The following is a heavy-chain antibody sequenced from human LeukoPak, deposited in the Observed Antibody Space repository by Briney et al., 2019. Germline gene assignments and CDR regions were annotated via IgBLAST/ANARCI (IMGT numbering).Heavy chain of an antibody. CDR1: GFSFSNYG. Sequence: GGSLRLSCAASGFSFSNYGMNWVRQAPGKGLEWVSGITGSGGSTYYAGSVKGRFTISRDNSKNTLYLQVNSLRAEDTAVYYCAKDDGLIMFSSWGQGTLVTVSS. CDR3: AKDDGLIMFSS. CDR2: ITGSGGST. J-gene: IGHJ5*02. V-gene: IGHV3-23*01. D-gene: IGHD3-16*01.